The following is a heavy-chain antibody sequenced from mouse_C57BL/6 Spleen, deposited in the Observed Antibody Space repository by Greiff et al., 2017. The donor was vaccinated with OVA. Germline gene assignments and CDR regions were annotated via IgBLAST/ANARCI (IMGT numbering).Heavy chain of an antibody. V-gene: IGHV5-9-1*02. CDR3: TRGEDAMDY. CDR1: GFTFSSYA. J-gene: IGHJ4*01. CDR2: ISSGGDYI. Sequence: EVKVEESGEGLVKPGGSLKLSCAASGFTFSSYAMSWVRQTPEKRLEWVAYISSGGDYIYYADTVKGRFTISRDNARNTLYLQMSSLKSEDAAMYYCTRGEDAMDYWGQGTSVTVSS.